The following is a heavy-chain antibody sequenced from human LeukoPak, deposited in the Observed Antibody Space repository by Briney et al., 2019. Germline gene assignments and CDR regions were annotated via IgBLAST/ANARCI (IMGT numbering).Heavy chain of an antibody. CDR2: INSDGSST. D-gene: IGHD3-10*01. CDR3: AREGEKVLYREERYYYYYYMDV. V-gene: IGHV3-74*01. CDR1: GFTFSSYW. Sequence: GGSLRLXCAASGFTFSSYWMHWDRQAPGKGLMWVSRINSDGSSTSYADSVKGRFTISRDNAKNTLYLQMNSLRAEDTAVYYCAREGEKVLYREERYYYYYYMDVWGKGTTVTVSS. J-gene: IGHJ6*03.